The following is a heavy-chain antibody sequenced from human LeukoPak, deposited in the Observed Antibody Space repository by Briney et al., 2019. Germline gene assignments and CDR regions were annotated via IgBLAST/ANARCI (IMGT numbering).Heavy chain of an antibody. J-gene: IGHJ3*02. CDR2: ISAYNGNT. CDR3: ARDLQPSYDFWSGYYSDDAFDI. D-gene: IGHD3-3*01. CDR1: GYTFTSYG. V-gene: IGHV1-18*01. Sequence: ASVKVSCKASGYTFTSYGISWVRQAPGQGLEWMGWISAYNGNTNYAQKLQGRVTMTTDTSTSTAYMELRSLRSDDTAVYYCARDLQPSYDFWSGYYSDDAFDIWGQGTMVTVSS.